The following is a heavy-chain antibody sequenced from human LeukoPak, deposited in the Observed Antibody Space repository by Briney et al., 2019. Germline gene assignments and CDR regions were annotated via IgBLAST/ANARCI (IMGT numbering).Heavy chain of an antibody. V-gene: IGHV4-34*01. D-gene: IGHD2-2*01. Sequence: SETLSLTCAVYGGSFSGYYWSWIRQPPGKGLEWIGEINHSGSTNYNPSLKSRVTISVDTSKNQFSLKLSSVTAADTAVYYCASLGHHIVVVPAATEYYYYYYMDVWGKGTTVTISS. CDR2: INHSGST. CDR3: ASLGHHIVVVPAATEYYYYYYMDV. J-gene: IGHJ6*03. CDR1: GGSFSGYY.